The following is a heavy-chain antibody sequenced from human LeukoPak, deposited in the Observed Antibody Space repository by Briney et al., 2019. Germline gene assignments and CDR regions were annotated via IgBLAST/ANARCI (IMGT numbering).Heavy chain of an antibody. CDR2: IWYDGSNK. J-gene: IGHJ2*01. CDR3: ARGVTTADY. Sequence: GGSLRLSCAASGFTFSNYAMSWVRQAPGKGLEWLAVIWYDGSNKYYADSVKGRFTISRDNSKNTLYLQMDSLRDEDTAVYYCARGVTTADYWGRGTLVTVSS. D-gene: IGHD4-11*01. CDR1: GFTFSNYA. V-gene: IGHV3-33*01.